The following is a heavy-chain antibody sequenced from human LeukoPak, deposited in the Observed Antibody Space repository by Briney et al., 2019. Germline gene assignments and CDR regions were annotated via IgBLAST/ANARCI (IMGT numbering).Heavy chain of an antibody. J-gene: IGHJ4*02. CDR3: ARSGGNSWRDFDY. Sequence: PGGSLRLSCAASGFTFSSYSMNWVRQAPGKGLEWVSSISSSSSYIYYADSVKGRFTISRDNAKDSLYLQMKSLRAEDTAVYYCARSGGNSWRDFDYWGQGTLVTVSS. CDR1: GFTFSSYS. CDR2: ISSSSSYI. D-gene: IGHD4-23*01. V-gene: IGHV3-21*01.